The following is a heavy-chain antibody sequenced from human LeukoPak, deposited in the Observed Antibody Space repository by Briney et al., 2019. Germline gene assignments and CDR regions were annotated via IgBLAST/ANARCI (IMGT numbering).Heavy chain of an antibody. D-gene: IGHD3-22*01. CDR1: GLTFSSYA. CDR2: ISYDGSNK. V-gene: IGHV3-30-3*01. Sequence: QTGGSLRLSCADSGLTFSSYAMHWVRQAPDKGLEWVAVISYDGSNKYYADSVKGRFTISRDNSKNTLYLQMNSLRAEDTAVYYCARGRRDSSGSPGDFDYWGQGTLVTVSS. J-gene: IGHJ4*02. CDR3: ARGRRDSSGSPGDFDY.